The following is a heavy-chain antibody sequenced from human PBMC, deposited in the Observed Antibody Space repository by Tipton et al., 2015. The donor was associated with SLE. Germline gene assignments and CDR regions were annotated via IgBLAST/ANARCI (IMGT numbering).Heavy chain of an antibody. Sequence: TLSLTCAVHGGSFSGYYCSWIRQPPGKGLEWIGELNHSGSTNYNPSLKSRVTISVDTSKNQFSLKLSSVTAADTAVYYCARAIMGDHDYWGQGTLVTVSS. CDR3: ARAIMGDHDY. CDR2: LNHSGST. J-gene: IGHJ4*02. D-gene: IGHD3-16*01. CDR1: GGSFSGYY. V-gene: IGHV4-34*01.